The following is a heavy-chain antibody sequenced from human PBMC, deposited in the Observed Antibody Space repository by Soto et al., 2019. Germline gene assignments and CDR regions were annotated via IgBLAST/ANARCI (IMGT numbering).Heavy chain of an antibody. CDR1: GGSISSSNW. V-gene: IGHV4-4*02. D-gene: IGHD5-18*01. Sequence: SETLSLTCAVSGGSISSSNWWSWVRQPPGKGLEWIGEIYHSGSTNYNPSLKSRVTISVDKSKNQFSLKLSSVTAADTAVYYCAREIGRIQLWPRQEGYFDYWGQGTLVTVSS. CDR2: IYHSGST. J-gene: IGHJ4*02. CDR3: AREIGRIQLWPRQEGYFDY.